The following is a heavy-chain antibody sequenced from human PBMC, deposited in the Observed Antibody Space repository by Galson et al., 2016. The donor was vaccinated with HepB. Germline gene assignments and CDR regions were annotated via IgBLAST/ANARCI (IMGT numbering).Heavy chain of an antibody. Sequence: SVKVSCKVSGYTVTELSMHWVRQAPGKGLEWMGGFDSEDGEKIYAQKFQGRVTMTEDTSTDTAYMELSSLRSEDTGVYYCAAGGAAMVFDYWGQGTLVTVSS. J-gene: IGHJ4*02. CDR2: FDSEDGEK. D-gene: IGHD5-18*01. V-gene: IGHV1-24*01. CDR3: AAGGAAMVFDY. CDR1: GYTVTELS.